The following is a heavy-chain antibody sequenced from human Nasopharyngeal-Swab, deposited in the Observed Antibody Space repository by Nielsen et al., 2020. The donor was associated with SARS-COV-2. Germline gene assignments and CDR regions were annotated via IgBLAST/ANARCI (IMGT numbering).Heavy chain of an antibody. D-gene: IGHD2-21*02. V-gene: IGHV4-4*02. CDR2: IYHSEST. CDR3: ARDLNDCGGDCGGYDYYYYGMDV. J-gene: IGHJ6*02. Sequence: WIRQPPGKGLEWIGEIYHSESTNYNPSLKSRVTISVDKSKNQFSLKLSSVTAADTAVYYCARDLNDCGGDCGGYDYYYYGMDVWGQGTTVTVSS.